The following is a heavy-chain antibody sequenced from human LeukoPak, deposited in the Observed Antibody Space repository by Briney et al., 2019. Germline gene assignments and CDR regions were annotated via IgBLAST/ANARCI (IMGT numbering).Heavy chain of an antibody. D-gene: IGHD3-9*01. CDR3: AKDGDILTGYLDY. V-gene: IGHV3-23*01. J-gene: IGHJ4*02. CDR2: ISGSGGST. CDR1: GFTFSNYA. Sequence: GGSLRLSCAASGFTFSNYAMSWVRQAPGKGLEWVSAISGSGGSTYYADSVKGRFTISRDNSKDTLYLQMNSLRAEDTAVYYCAKDGDILTGYLDYWGQGTLVTVSS.